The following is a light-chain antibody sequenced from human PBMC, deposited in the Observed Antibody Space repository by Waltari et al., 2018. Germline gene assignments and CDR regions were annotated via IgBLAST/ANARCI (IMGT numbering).Light chain of an antibody. CDR1: SSNIGGNF. V-gene: IGLV1-47*01. CDR3: AAWDDNLTGPL. Sequence: SVLTQPPSASGTPGQTVTIPRSGSSSNIGGNFVYWYQHPPGMAPHLLIYKNNQRPSGVPDRFSGSKSGTSASLAISGLRSDDEAEYYCAAWDDNLTGPLFGGGTKVTVL. J-gene: IGLJ3*02. CDR2: KNN.